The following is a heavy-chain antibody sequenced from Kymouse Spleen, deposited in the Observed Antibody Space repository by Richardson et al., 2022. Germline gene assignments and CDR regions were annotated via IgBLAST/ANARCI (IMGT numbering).Heavy chain of an antibody. CDR2: IRSKANSYAT. CDR1: GFTFSGSA. V-gene: IGHV3-73*02. Sequence: EVQLVESGGGLVQPGGSLKLSCAASGFTFSGSAMHWVRQASGKGLEWVGRIRSKANSYATAYAASVKGRFTISRDDSKNTAYLQMNSLKTEDTAVYYCTRIVGDYYYYYGMDVWGQGTTVTVSS. J-gene: IGHJ6*02. CDR3: TRIVGDYYYYYGMDV. D-gene: IGHD3-22*01.